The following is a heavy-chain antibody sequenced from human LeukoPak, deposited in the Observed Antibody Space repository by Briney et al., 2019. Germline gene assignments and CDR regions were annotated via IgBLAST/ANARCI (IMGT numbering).Heavy chain of an antibody. D-gene: IGHD1-26*01. Sequence: GRSLRLSCAASGFTFDDYAMHWVRQAPGNGLEWVSGISWNSGSIGYADSVKGRFTISRDNAKNSLYLQMNSLRAEDTALYYCAKAVGAYFPPLDYWGQGTLVTVSS. CDR1: GFTFDDYA. CDR2: ISWNSGSI. J-gene: IGHJ4*02. V-gene: IGHV3-9*01. CDR3: AKAVGAYFPPLDY.